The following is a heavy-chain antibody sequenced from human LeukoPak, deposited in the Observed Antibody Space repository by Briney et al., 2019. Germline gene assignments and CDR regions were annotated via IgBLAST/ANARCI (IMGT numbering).Heavy chain of an antibody. J-gene: IGHJ6*04. V-gene: IGHV3-74*01. CDR1: GFTFSSSW. CDR2: ITRDGSST. CDR3: ARDPGYESWSPFWGGMDV. Sequence: GGSLRLSCAASGFTFSSSWMHWVRQAPGKGLVWVSRITRDGSSTTYADSVKGRFTTSRDNAKNTLYLQMDSLRDDDTAVYYCARDPGYESWSPFWGGMDVWGNGTTVIVSP. D-gene: IGHD3-16*01.